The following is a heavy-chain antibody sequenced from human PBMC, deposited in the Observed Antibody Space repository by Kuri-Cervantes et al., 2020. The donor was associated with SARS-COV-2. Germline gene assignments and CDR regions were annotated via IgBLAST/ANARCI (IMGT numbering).Heavy chain of an antibody. J-gene: IGHJ4*02. V-gene: IGHV3-23*01. D-gene: IGHD2-2*01. CDR3: AKADIVVVPADGGGFDY. CDR2: ISGSGGST. CDR1: GGSFSGYY. Sequence: LSLTCAVYGGSFSGYYWSWIRQAPGKGLEWVSAISGSGGSTYYADSVKGRFTISRDNSKNTLYLQMNSLRAEDTAVYYCAKADIVVVPADGGGFDYWGQGTLVTVSS.